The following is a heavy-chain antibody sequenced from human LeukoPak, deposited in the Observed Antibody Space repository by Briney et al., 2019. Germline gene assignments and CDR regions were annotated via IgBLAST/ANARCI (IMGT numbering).Heavy chain of an antibody. CDR3: AKEDRRGRHFDY. J-gene: IGHJ4*02. V-gene: IGHV3-9*01. CDR2: ISWNSGSI. Sequence: GGSLRLSCAASGFTFDDYAMHWVRQAPGKGLEWVSGISWNSGSIGYADSMKGRFTISRDNAKNSLYLQMNSLRAEDTALYYCAKEDRRGRHFDYWGQGTLVTVSS. D-gene: IGHD3-16*01. CDR1: GFTFDDYA.